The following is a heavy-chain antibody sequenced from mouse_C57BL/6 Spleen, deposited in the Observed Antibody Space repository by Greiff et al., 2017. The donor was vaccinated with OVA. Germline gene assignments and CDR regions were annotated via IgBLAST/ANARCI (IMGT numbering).Heavy chain of an antibody. D-gene: IGHD2-4*01. Sequence: EVKLMESGGGLVQPKGSLKLSCAASGFSFNTYAMNWVRQAPGKGLEWVARIRSKSNNYATYYADSVKDRFTISRDDSESMLYLQMNNLKTEDTVMYYCVRGDYDARRVYYYARDYWGQGTSVTVAS. J-gene: IGHJ4*01. CDR2: IRSKSNNYAT. V-gene: IGHV10-1*01. CDR1: GFSFNTYA. CDR3: VRGDYDARRVYYYARDY.